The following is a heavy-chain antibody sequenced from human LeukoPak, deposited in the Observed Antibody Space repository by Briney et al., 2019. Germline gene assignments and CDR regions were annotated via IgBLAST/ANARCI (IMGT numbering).Heavy chain of an antibody. J-gene: IGHJ4*02. Sequence: ASVNVSFTASGYTFTSYAIHWVRQAPGQRLEWMGWISAGNGNTKYSQNFQGRVTFISNTSATTAFMELSSLRSEDAAVYYCARDSGSGNNDYWGQGTLVTVSS. D-gene: IGHD1-26*01. CDR1: GYTFTSYA. V-gene: IGHV1-3*01. CDR3: ARDSGSGNNDY. CDR2: ISAGNGNT.